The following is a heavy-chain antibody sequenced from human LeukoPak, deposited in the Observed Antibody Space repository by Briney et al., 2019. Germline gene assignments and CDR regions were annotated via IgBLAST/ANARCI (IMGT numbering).Heavy chain of an antibody. D-gene: IGHD3-10*01. Sequence: PSETLSLTCAVYGGSFSGYYWSWIRQPPGKGLEWIGEINHSGSTNYNPSLKSRVTISVDTSKNQFSLKLSSVTAADTAVHYCARGEDHGVLWFGESLYGMDVWGKGTTVTVSS. V-gene: IGHV4-34*01. J-gene: IGHJ6*04. CDR1: GGSFSGYY. CDR3: ARGEDHGVLWFGESLYGMDV. CDR2: INHSGST.